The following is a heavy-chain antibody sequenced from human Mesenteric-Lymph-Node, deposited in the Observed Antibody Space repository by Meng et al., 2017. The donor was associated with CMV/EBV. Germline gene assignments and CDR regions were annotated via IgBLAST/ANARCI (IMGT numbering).Heavy chain of an antibody. CDR1: GASISSSDYY. Sequence: SETLSLTCTVSGASISSSDYYWGWIRQPPGKGLEWIGSIYYSGTASYNPSLKSRVTISVDTSKNQFSLKLSSVTAADTAVYYCARIYGDYFDYWGQGTLVTVSS. CDR3: ARIYGDYFDY. D-gene: IGHD4-17*01. CDR2: IYYSGTA. V-gene: IGHV4-39*07. J-gene: IGHJ4*02.